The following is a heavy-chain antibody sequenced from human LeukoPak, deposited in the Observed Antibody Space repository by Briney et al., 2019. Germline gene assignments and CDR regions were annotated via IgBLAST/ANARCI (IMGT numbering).Heavy chain of an antibody. D-gene: IGHD1-26*01. V-gene: IGHV1-69*04. J-gene: IGHJ3*02. CDR1: GGTFSSYA. CDR3: AREGGIRSTVAFDI. CDR2: IIPILGIA. Sequence: GSSVKVSCKASGGTFSSYAISWVRQAPGQGLEWMGRIIPILGIANYAQKFQGRVTITADKSTSTAYMELSSLRSEDTAVYYCAREGGIRSTVAFDIWGQGTMVTVSS.